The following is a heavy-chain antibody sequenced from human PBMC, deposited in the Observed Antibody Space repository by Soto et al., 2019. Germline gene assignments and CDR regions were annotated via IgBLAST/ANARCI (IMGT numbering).Heavy chain of an antibody. CDR2: NYYTGGST. CDR3: ARSYGNHASDF. CDR1: GGSVISYF. V-gene: IGHV4-59*02. D-gene: IGHD4-17*01. J-gene: IGHJ4*02. Sequence: PSETLSLTCTVSGGSVISYFWTWIRQPPGKGLEWIGYNYYTGGSTRYNPSLKSRVTISVDASKNQFSLNLTSVTAADTAVYYCARSYGNHASDFWGQGTLVTVS.